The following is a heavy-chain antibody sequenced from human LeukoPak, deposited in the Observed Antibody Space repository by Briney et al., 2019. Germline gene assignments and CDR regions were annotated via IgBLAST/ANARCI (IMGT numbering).Heavy chain of an antibody. J-gene: IGHJ4*02. V-gene: IGHV4-38-2*02. CDR1: GYSVSSGYY. CDR2: MYHSGDT. CDR3: ARGVSCTH. D-gene: IGHD3-10*01. Sequence: PSETLSLTCTVSGYSVSSGYYWGWIRQPPGKGLEWIGSMYHSGDTYYNPSLKSRLTFSVDTSKNQFSLRLNSVTAADTAVYYCARGVSCTHWGQGILVTVSS.